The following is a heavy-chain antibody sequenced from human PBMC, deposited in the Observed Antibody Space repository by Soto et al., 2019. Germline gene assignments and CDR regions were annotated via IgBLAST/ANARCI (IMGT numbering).Heavy chain of an antibody. J-gene: IGHJ6*02. CDR3: ARVSGIYYYGMDV. V-gene: IGHV4-34*01. D-gene: IGHD3-10*01. CDR1: GGSFSGYY. CDR2: INHSGST. Sequence: SETLSLTCAVYGGSFSGYYWSWIRQPPGKGLEWIGEINHSGSTNYNPSLKSRVTISVDTSKNQFSLKLSSVTAADTAVYYCARVSGIYYYGMDVWGQGTTVTVAS.